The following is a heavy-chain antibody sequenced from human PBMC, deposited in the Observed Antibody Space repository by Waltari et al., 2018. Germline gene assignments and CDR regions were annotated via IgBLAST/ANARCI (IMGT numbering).Heavy chain of an antibody. V-gene: IGHV3-48*01. CDR3: ARYDILTGPDY. D-gene: IGHD3-9*01. J-gene: IGHJ4*02. Sequence: EVQLVESGGGLVQPGGSLRLSCAASGFTSSSYSMNWVRQAPGKGLEWVSYIRSSSSTIYYADSVKGGVTISRDNAKNSRYLQMNSMGAEDTAGYYCARYDILTGPDYWGQGTLVTVSS. CDR2: IRSSSSTI. CDR1: GFTSSSYS.